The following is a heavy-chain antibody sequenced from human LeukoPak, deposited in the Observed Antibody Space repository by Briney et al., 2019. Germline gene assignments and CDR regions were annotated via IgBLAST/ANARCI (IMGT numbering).Heavy chain of an antibody. Sequence: SETLSLTCAVYGGSFSGYYWSWIRQPPGKGLEWIGEINHSGSTNYNPSLKSRVTISVATSKNQFSLKLSSVTAADTAVYYCARGPVPAAKVSWFDPWGQGTLVTVSS. CDR3: ARGPVPAAKVSWFDP. CDR2: INHSGST. V-gene: IGHV4-34*01. CDR1: GGSFSGYY. J-gene: IGHJ5*02. D-gene: IGHD2-2*01.